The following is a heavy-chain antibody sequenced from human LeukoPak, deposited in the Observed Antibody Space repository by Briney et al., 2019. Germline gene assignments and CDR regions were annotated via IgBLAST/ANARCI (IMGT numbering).Heavy chain of an antibody. CDR3: ALHGYFDY. V-gene: IGHV1-18*04. Sequence: GASVKVSCKASRYTFTGYYMHWVRQAPGQGLEWMGWISAYNGNTNYAQKLQGRVTMTTDTSTSTAYMELRSLRSDDTAVYYCALHGYFDYWGQGTLVTVSS. CDR2: ISAYNGNT. CDR1: RYTFTGYY. J-gene: IGHJ4*02.